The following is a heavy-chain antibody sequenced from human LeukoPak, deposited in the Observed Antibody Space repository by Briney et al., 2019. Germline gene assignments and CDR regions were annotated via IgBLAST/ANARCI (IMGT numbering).Heavy chain of an antibody. Sequence: SQTLSLTCVISGDSVSNNVAVWNWIRQSPSRGLEWLGRTYYRSKWHNHYAVSMESRIPISPDTSKNPFYLQLDSVTPEDTAVYYCARDAVGASLFEYWGQGTLVTVSS. J-gene: IGHJ4*02. CDR2: TYYRSKWHN. CDR3: ARDAVGASLFEY. D-gene: IGHD1-26*01. V-gene: IGHV6-1*01. CDR1: GDSVSNNVAV.